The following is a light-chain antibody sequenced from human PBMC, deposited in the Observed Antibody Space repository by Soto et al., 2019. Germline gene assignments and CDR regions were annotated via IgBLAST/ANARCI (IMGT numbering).Light chain of an antibody. CDR1: SSDVGAYDY. CDR3: CSYAGSYFYV. J-gene: IGLJ1*01. Sequence: QSALTQAASVSGSPGQSITISCTGTSSDVGAYDYVTWYQQHPGKAPKVMIYKVSNRPSGVSNRFSGSKSGNTASLTISGLQAEDEADYYCCSYAGSYFYVFGTGTKLTVL. V-gene: IGLV2-14*01. CDR2: KVS.